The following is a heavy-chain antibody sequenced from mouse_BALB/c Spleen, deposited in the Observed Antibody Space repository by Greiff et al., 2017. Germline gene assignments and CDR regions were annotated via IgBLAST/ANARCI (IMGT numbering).Heavy chain of an antibody. CDR1: GFNIKDYY. D-gene: IGHD2-4*01. J-gene: IGHJ3*01. CDR2: IDPENGNT. CDR3: ARVDYSAWFAY. V-gene: IGHV14-1*02. Sequence: VQLQQSGAELVRPGALVKLSCKASGFNIKDYYMHWVKQRPEQGLEWIGWIDPENGNTIYDPKFQGKASITADTSSNTAYLQLSSLTSEDTAVYYCARVDYSAWFAYWGQGTLVTVSA.